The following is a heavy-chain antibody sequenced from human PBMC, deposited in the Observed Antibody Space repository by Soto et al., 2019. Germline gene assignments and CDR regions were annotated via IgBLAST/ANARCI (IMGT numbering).Heavy chain of an antibody. D-gene: IGHD3-10*01. CDR1: GFTFSNYW. CDR3: AKQNNYGFDT. V-gene: IGHV3-74*01. Sequence: HPGGSLRLSCAASGFTFSNYWMQWVRQAPGKGLVWVSRIHNDGRNTIYADSVKGRFTISRDNAKNTLYLQMNSLRAEDTAVYYFAKQNNYGFDTWGQGTLLPISS. CDR2: IHNDGRNT. J-gene: IGHJ5*02.